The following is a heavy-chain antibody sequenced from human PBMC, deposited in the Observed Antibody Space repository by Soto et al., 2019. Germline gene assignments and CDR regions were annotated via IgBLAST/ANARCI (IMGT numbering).Heavy chain of an antibody. D-gene: IGHD3-10*01. CDR1: GFTFSNAW. J-gene: IGHJ3*02. Sequence: GESLKISCAASGFTFSNAWMNWVRQAPGKGLEWVGRIKSKTDGGTTDYAAPVKGRFTISSDDSKNTLYLQMNSLKTGDTAVYYCTTDTLPMVRGVNAFDIWGQGTMVTVSS. V-gene: IGHV3-15*07. CDR3: TTDTLPMVRGVNAFDI. CDR2: IKSKTDGGTT.